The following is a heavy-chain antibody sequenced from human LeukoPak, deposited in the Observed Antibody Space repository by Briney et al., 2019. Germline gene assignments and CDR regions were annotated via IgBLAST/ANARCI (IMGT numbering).Heavy chain of an antibody. CDR3: ARGGSGWNYYYYYMDV. D-gene: IGHD6-19*01. CDR2: INHSGST. CDR1: GGSFSGYC. Sequence: SETLSLTCAVYGGSFSGYCWSWIRQPPGKGLEWMGEINHSGSTNYDPSLKSRVTISVGTSNNQFSLKLSSVTAADTAVYYCARGGSGWNYYYYYMDVWGKGTTVTISS. J-gene: IGHJ6*03. V-gene: IGHV4-34*01.